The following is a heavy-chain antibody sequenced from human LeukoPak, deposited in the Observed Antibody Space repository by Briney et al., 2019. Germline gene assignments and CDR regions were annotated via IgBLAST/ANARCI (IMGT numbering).Heavy chain of an antibody. J-gene: IGHJ3*02. CDR1: GGSFSGSY. V-gene: IGHV4-34*01. CDR2: INHSGST. Sequence: SETRSLTCAVQGGSFSGSYWSWIRQSPGKGLEWSGEINHSGSTNYNPSLNSRVTLSVDTSKNQFSLKLSPVTAAATAVYYCARELRYSSSWYSRKAFDIWGQGTMVTVSS. CDR3: ARELRYSSSWYSRKAFDI. D-gene: IGHD6-13*01.